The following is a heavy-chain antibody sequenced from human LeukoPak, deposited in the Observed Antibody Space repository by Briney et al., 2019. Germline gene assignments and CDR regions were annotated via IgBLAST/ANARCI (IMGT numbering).Heavy chain of an antibody. J-gene: IGHJ4*02. CDR1: GGTFSSYA. CDR2: MNPNSGNT. D-gene: IGHD1-1*01. V-gene: IGHV1-8*02. Sequence: ASVKVSCKASGGTFSSYAISWVRQAPGQGLEWMGWMNPNSGNTGYAQKFQGRVTMTRNTSISTAYMELSSLRSEDTAVYYCARGLLDDYWGQGTLVTVSS. CDR3: ARGLLDDY.